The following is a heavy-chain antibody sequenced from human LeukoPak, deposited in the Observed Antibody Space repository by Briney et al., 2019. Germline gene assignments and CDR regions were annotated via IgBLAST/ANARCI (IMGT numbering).Heavy chain of an antibody. CDR1: GYIFTSYW. V-gene: IGHV5-51*01. CDR2: IYPVDSDT. J-gene: IGHJ6*02. D-gene: IGHD6-6*01. CDR3: ARLQSSSSRYYYYYGMDV. Sequence: GESLQISCKGSGYIFTSYWIAWVRQMPGKGLEWMGIIYPVDSDTRYSPSFQGQVTISADKSISTAYLQWSSLKASDTAMYYCARLQSSSSRYYYYYGMDVWGQGTTVTVSS.